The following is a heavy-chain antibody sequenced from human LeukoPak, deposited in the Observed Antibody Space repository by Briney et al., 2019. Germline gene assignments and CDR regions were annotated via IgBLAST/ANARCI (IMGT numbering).Heavy chain of an antibody. J-gene: IGHJ4*02. CDR2: ISYDGSNK. CDR3: AKVNDGAYTYFDY. Sequence: GGSLRLSCAASGFTFSSYAMHWVRQAPGKGLEWVAVISYDGSNKYYADSVKGRFTISRDNSKNTLYLQMNSLRAEDTALYYCAKVNDGAYTYFDYWGQGTLVTVSS. CDR1: GFTFSSYA. V-gene: IGHV3-30*04. D-gene: IGHD3-16*01.